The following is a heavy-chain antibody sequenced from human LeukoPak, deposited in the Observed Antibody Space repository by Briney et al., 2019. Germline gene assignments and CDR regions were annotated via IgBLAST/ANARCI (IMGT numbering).Heavy chain of an antibody. J-gene: IGHJ4*02. D-gene: IGHD1-26*01. V-gene: IGHV6-1*01. CDR3: ARDPVGGSTIFDY. CDR1: GDIVSSNSAA. CDR2: TYYRSKWYY. Sequence: TSQTPSLTCAISGDIVSSNSAAWNWIRQSPSRGLEWLGRTYYRSKWYYDYAVAVKSRISINPDTSKNQFSLQLSSVTPEDTAVYYCARDPVGGSTIFDYWGQGTLVTVSS.